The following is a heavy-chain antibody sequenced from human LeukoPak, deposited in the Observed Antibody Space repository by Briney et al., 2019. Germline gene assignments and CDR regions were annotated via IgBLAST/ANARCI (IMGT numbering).Heavy chain of an antibody. CDR3: ARDCSSTSCYTPLPLDAFDI. CDR2: IIPILGIA. V-gene: IGHV1-69*04. D-gene: IGHD2-2*02. J-gene: IGHJ3*02. CDR1: GGTFSSYA. Sequence: GASVKVSCKASGGTFSSYAISWVRQAPGQGLEWMGRIIPILGIANYAQKFQGRVTITADKSTSTAYMELSSLRPEDTAVYYCARDCSSTSCYTPLPLDAFDIWGQGTMVTVSS.